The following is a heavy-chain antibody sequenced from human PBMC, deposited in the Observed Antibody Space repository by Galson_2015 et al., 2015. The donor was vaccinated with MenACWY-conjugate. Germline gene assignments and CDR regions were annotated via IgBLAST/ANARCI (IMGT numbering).Heavy chain of an antibody. CDR1: GFTFSNYA. V-gene: IGHV3-23*01. CDR2: ISGSGGST. Sequence: SLRLSCAASGFTFSNYAMNWVRQAPGKGLYWVSAISGSGGSTYYADSVKGRFTISRDNSKNTLFLQMSSLRAEDTAIYYCAKDPNMVTTGGDYWGQGTLVTVSS. CDR3: AKDPNMVTTGGDY. J-gene: IGHJ4*02. D-gene: IGHD2-21*02.